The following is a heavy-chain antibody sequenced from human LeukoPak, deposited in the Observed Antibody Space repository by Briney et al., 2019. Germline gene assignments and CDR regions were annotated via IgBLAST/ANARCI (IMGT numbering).Heavy chain of an antibody. V-gene: IGHV5-51*01. CDR3: ARRKGDGYNSPFDY. J-gene: IGHJ4*02. CDR2: IYPADSDT. CDR1: GYSFTNYW. Sequence: PGESLRISCKGSGYSFTNYWIGWVRQMPGQGLEWMGIIYPADSDTRYSPAFEGQVTISADKSINTAYLQWTSLKASDTAMYYCARRKGDGYNSPFDYWGQGTLVTVSS. D-gene: IGHD5-24*01.